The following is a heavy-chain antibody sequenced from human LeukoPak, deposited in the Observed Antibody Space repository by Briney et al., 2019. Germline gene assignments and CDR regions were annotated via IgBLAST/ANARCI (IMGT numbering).Heavy chain of an antibody. J-gene: IGHJ6*03. CDR1: GYTFTGYY. CDR2: INPNSGGT. D-gene: IGHD6-6*01. Sequence: ASVKVSCKASGYTFTGYYMHWVRQATGQGLEWMGWINPNSGGTNYAQKFQGRVTMTRDTSISTAYMELSRLRSDDTAVYYCARDLIAAPRYYYYYYMDVWGKGTTVTLSS. V-gene: IGHV1-2*02. CDR3: ARDLIAAPRYYYYYYMDV.